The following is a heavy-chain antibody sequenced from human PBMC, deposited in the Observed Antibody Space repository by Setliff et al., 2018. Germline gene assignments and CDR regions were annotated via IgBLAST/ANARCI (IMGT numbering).Heavy chain of an antibody. V-gene: IGHV4-34*01. CDR3: ARGLVDERTAYPYAEYFQY. Sequence: SETLSLTCAVYGGSFSTYYWIWIRQPPGKGLEWIGEINHSGSTNYNPSLKSRVTISVDTSKNQFSLKLSSVTAADTALYYCARGLVDERTAYPYAEYFQYWGDGTLVTVSS. CDR2: INHSGST. D-gene: IGHD3-16*01. J-gene: IGHJ4*01. CDR1: GGSFSTYY.